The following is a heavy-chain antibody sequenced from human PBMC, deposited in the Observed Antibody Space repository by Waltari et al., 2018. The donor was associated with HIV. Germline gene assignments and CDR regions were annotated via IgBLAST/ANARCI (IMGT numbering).Heavy chain of an antibody. D-gene: IGHD2-15*01. Sequence: QVQLQQWGAGLLKPSETLSLTCAVYGGSFSGYYWSWIRQPPGKGLEWIGEINHSGSTNYNPSLKSRVTISVDTSKNQFSLKLSSVTAADTAVYYCARGDRGLNTPGYPGYYYGMDVWGQGTTVTVSS. V-gene: IGHV4-34*01. J-gene: IGHJ6*02. CDR3: ARGDRGLNTPGYPGYYYGMDV. CDR1: GGSFSGYY. CDR2: INHSGST.